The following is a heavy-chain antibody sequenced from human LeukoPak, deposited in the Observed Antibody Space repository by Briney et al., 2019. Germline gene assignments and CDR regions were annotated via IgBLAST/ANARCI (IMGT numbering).Heavy chain of an antibody. CDR2: ISHSGTPT. CDR1: KFTFGAYS. D-gene: IGHD5-18*01. V-gene: IGHV3-21*01. Sequence: GGSLRLSCAASKFTFGAYSMNWVRQAPGKGLEWASSISHSGTPTYYADSVRGRFTISRDNAKNSLYLQMNTLRAEDTAVYFCSTATYSSGYHYFESWGQGTLVTVSS. CDR3: STATYSSGYHYFES. J-gene: IGHJ4*02.